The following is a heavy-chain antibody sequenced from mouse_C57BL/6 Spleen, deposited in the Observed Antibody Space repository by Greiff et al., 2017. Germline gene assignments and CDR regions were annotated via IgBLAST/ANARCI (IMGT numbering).Heavy chain of an antibody. Sequence: EVQLQQSGAELVRPGASVKLSCTASGFNIKDDYMHWVKQRPEQGLEWIGWIDPENGDTEYASKFQGKATITADTSSNTAYLQLSSLTSEDTAVYYCTTGYGSSYNCDYWGQGTTLTVSS. J-gene: IGHJ2*01. D-gene: IGHD1-1*01. V-gene: IGHV14-4*01. CDR2: IDPENGDT. CDR3: TTGYGSSYNCDY. CDR1: GFNIKDDY.